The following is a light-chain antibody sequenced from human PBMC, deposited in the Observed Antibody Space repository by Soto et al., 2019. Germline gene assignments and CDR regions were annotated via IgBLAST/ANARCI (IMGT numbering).Light chain of an antibody. CDR1: SSNIGTNP. V-gene: IGLV1-44*01. CDR2: TDN. J-gene: IGLJ2*01. CDR3: AAWDDSLNGVI. Sequence: QSVLTQSPSASGTPGQRVTISCSGSSSNIGTNPVNWYQQLPGTAPKLLIHTDNQRPSGVPDRFSGSKSGTSASLAISGLQSEDEADYYCAAWDDSLNGVIFGGGTKVTVL.